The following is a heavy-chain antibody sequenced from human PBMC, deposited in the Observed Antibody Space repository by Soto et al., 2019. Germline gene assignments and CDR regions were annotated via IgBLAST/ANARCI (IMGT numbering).Heavy chain of an antibody. D-gene: IGHD3-9*01. CDR1: GFTFSSYS. Sequence: VQLVESGGGVVQPGRSLRLSCAASGFTFSSYSMNWVRQAPGKGLEWVSSISSSSSYIYYADSVKGRFTISRDNAKNSLYLQMNSLRAEDTAVYYCARDPFDYDILTGYPDYWGQGTLVTVSS. J-gene: IGHJ4*02. V-gene: IGHV3-21*01. CDR2: ISSSSSYI. CDR3: ARDPFDYDILTGYPDY.